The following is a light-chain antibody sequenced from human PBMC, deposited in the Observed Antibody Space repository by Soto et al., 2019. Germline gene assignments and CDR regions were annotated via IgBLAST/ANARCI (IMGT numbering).Light chain of an antibody. CDR1: QSVITS. Sequence: DIQMTHSPSTLSASVGDRVTITCRASQSVITSLAWYQHKPGKAPKLLIYRASTLESGVPSRFSGSGSGTDFTLTISSLQPEDFATYYCHQYNSYSFGQGTKVDIK. CDR3: HQYNSYS. V-gene: IGKV1-5*03. CDR2: RAS. J-gene: IGKJ1*01.